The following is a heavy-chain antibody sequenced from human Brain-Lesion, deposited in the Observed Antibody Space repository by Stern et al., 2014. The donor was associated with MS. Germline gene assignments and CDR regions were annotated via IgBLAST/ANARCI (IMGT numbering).Heavy chain of an antibody. Sequence: QLQLQESGPGLVKPSETLSLTCTVAGGSVSSTSYAWAWLRQPPGKGLEWIGTIYYSGNTYYSPSLKSRLTISLVPSKNQFSLQLRSVTAADTAVYYCAGEEDIRYCSGGSCTGNWFDPWGQGTLVTVSS. CDR1: GGSVSSTSYA. CDR2: IYYSGNT. CDR3: AGEEDIRYCSGGSCTGNWFDP. D-gene: IGHD2-15*01. J-gene: IGHJ5*02. V-gene: IGHV4-39*01.